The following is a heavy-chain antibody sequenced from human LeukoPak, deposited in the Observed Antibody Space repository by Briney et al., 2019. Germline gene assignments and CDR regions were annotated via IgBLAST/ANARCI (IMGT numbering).Heavy chain of an antibody. CDR1: GYTFTSYG. J-gene: IGHJ4*02. CDR2: ISAYNGNT. V-gene: IGHV1-18*01. D-gene: IGHD2-15*01. Sequence: ASVKVSCKASGYTFTSYGISWVRQAPGQGLEWMGWISAYNGNTDYAQKLQGRVTMTTDTSTSTAYMELRSLRSDDTAVYYCARDDCSGGSCFPDYWGQGTLVTVSS. CDR3: ARDDCSGGSCFPDY.